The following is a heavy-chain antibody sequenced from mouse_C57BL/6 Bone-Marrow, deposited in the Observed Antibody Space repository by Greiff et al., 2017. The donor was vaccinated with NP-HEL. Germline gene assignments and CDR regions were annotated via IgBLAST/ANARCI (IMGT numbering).Heavy chain of an antibody. D-gene: IGHD4-1*01. J-gene: IGHJ2*01. CDR3: ARTLGLDY. CDR1: GFSLTSYG. V-gene: IGHV2-2*01. CDR2: IWSGGST. Sequence: QVQLQQSGPGLVQPSQSLSITCTVSGFSLTSYGVHWVRQSPGKGLEWLGVIWSGGSTDYNAAFISRLSISKDNSKSQVFFKMNSLQADDTAIYYCARTLGLDYWGQAPLSQSPQ.